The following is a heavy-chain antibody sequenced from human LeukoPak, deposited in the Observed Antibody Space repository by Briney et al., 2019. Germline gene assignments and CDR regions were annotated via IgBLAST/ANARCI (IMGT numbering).Heavy chain of an antibody. CDR2: IYGGGST. V-gene: IGHV3-53*01. CDR3: TRLLPSSHHFFDS. CDR1: GFTVSNDY. Sequence: PGGSLRLSCAVSGFTVSNDYMSCVRQAPGKGLEWVSVIYGGGSTYYADSVRGRFTISRDNSENTLYLQMDSLRAEDTAVYYCTRLLPSSHHFFDSWGQGTLVTVSS. D-gene: IGHD6-6*01. J-gene: IGHJ4*02.